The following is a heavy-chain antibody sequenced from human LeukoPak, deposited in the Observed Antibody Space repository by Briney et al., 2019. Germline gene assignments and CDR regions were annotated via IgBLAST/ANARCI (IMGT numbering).Heavy chain of an antibody. CDR2: VSGSGDTT. J-gene: IGHJ4*02. Sequence: GGSLRLSCAASGFTFSTYAMTWVRQAPGKGLEWVSAVSGSGDTTYYADSVKGRFTISRDNSKNTVYLQMNSLRAEGTAVYYCAKDRGYWGQGTLVTVSS. V-gene: IGHV3-23*01. CDR1: GFTFSTYA. CDR3: AKDRGY.